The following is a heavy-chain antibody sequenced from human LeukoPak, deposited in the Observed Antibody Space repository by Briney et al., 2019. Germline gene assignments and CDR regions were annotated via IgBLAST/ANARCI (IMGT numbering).Heavy chain of an antibody. CDR1: GFTLSSYW. CDR3: ARDLYSGSYYDDY. CDR2: IKQDGSEK. Sequence: GGSLRLSCVASGFTLSSYWMSWVRQASGKGLEWVANIKQDGSEKNYVDSVKGRFTISRDDAKNSLYLQMNSLRAEDTAVYYCARDLYSGSYYDDYWGQGTLVTVSS. D-gene: IGHD1-26*01. J-gene: IGHJ4*02. V-gene: IGHV3-7*05.